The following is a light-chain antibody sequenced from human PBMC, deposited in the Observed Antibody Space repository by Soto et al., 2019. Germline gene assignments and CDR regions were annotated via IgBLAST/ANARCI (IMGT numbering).Light chain of an antibody. Sequence: DVVMTQSPDSLAVSLGERATITCKSSQSLFFTSNNKNYLAWYQQKSGQPPKLLISWASTREPGVPDRFSGSGSGTEFTLTINGLQAEDVAVYYCQQYFYSVVIRFGQGTRLEIK. J-gene: IGKJ5*01. CDR3: QQYFYSVVIR. CDR1: QSLFFTSNNKNY. CDR2: WAS. V-gene: IGKV4-1*01.